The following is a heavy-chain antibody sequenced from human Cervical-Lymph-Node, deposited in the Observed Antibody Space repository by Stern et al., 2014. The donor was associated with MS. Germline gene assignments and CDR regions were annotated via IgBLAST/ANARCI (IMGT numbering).Heavy chain of an antibody. Sequence: VQLVESGAEVKKPGASVKVSCKASGYTFTSYYMHWVRQAPGQGLEWMGIINPSGGSTSYAQKFQGRVTMTRDTSMSTVYMELSSLRSEDTAVYYCARDRLTGGAFDYWGQGTLVTVSS. CDR3: ARDRLTGGAFDY. J-gene: IGHJ4*02. CDR2: INPSGGST. CDR1: GYTFTSYY. D-gene: IGHD2-21*01. V-gene: IGHV1-46*01.